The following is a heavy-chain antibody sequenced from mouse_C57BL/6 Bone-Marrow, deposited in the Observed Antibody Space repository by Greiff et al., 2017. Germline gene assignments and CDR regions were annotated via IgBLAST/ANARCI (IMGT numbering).Heavy chain of an antibody. CDR3: ARGGFAY. CDR2: IHPNSGST. J-gene: IGHJ3*01. Sequence: VKLQQPGAELVKPGASVKLSCKASGYTFTSYWMNWVKQRPGQGLEWIGMIHPNSGSTNYNEKFKSKATLTVDKSSSTAYMQLSSLTSDNSAVYYCARGGFAYWGQGTLVTGSA. CDR1: GYTFTSYW. V-gene: IGHV1-64*01.